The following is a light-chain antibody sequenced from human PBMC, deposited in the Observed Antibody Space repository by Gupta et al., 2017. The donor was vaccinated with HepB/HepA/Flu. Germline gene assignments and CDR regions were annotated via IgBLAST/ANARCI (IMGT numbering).Light chain of an antibody. CDR3: QQRSNWPRIT. V-gene: IGKV3-11*01. CDR1: QSVSSY. Sequence: EIVXTXSPXXLSXXPGERATLSCRASQSVSSYLAWYQQKPGQAPRLLIYDASNRATGIPARFSGSGSGTDFTLTISSLEPEDFAVYYCQQRSNWPRITFGQGTRLEIK. CDR2: DAS. J-gene: IGKJ5*01.